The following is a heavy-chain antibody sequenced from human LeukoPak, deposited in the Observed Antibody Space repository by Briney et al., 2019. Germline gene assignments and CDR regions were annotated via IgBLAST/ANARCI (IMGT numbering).Heavy chain of an antibody. CDR1: GFTFSSYS. V-gene: IGHV3-21*01. D-gene: IGHD3-9*01. CDR3: ARDNDLLRYFDWPLDY. CDR2: ISSSSSYI. Sequence: GGSLRLSCAASGFTFSSYSMNWVRQAPGKGLEWVSSISSSSSYIYYADSAKGRFTISRDNAKNSLYLQMNSLRAEDTAVYYCARDNDLLRYFDWPLDYWGQGNLVTVSS. J-gene: IGHJ4*02.